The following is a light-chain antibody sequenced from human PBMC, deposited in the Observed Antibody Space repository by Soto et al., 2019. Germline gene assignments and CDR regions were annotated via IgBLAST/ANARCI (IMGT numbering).Light chain of an antibody. V-gene: IGLV2-14*01. J-gene: IGLJ1*01. Sequence: QSALTQPASVSGSPGQSITISCTGTSSDVGGYNYVSWYQHHPGKAPKLMIYEVSYRPSGVSNRFSGSKFGNTASLTISGLQAEDEADYYCSSYTSSSTLFGTGTKVTVL. CDR3: SSYTSSSTL. CDR2: EVS. CDR1: SSDVGGYNY.